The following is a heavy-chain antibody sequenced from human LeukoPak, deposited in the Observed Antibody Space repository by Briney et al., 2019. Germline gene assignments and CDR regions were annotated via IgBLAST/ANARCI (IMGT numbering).Heavy chain of an antibody. CDR2: IYTTADI. CDR1: GASITSYY. Sequence: PSETLSLTCTVSGASITSYYGTWIRQPPGKELEWIGNIYTTADINFNPSLKSRVSISLDASKSQFSLKVFSATAADTAIYYCTRSPFVGGVGATSWYFDLWGRGALVTVSS. J-gene: IGHJ2*01. D-gene: IGHD1-26*01. CDR3: TRSPFVGGVGATSWYFDL. V-gene: IGHV4-4*09.